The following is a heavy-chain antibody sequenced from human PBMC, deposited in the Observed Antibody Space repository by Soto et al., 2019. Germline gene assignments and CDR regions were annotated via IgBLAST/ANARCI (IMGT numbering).Heavy chain of an antibody. D-gene: IGHD5-18*01. J-gene: IGHJ4*02. CDR2: ISSSGNSM. Sequence: EVQLVESGGGLVKPGGSLRLSCAASGFTFTRYSMNWVRQAPGKGLEWVSSISSSGNSMYYADSVKGRFTISRDNAKNSLYLQMNSLRAEDTAVYYCARRYTYTSFDYWGQGALVSVSS. CDR1: GFTFTRYS. V-gene: IGHV3-21*04. CDR3: ARRYTYTSFDY.